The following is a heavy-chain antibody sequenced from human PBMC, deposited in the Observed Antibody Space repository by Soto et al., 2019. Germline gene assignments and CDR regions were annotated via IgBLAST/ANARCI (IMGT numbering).Heavy chain of an antibody. CDR2: IIDSGGST. Sequence: ETLSLTCAVSGGSISSSNWWSWVRQPPGKGLEWVSDIIDSGGSTYYADSVKGRFTISRDNSKSTLYLQMNSLRAEDTALYYCAKGRSYYYYYGVDVWGQGTTVTVSS. CDR1: GGSISSSN. V-gene: IGHV3-23*01. J-gene: IGHJ6*02. CDR3: AKGRSYYYYYGVDV.